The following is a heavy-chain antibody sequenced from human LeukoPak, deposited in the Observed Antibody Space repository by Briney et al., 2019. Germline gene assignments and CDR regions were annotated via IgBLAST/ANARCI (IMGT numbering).Heavy chain of an antibody. V-gene: IGHV3-21*06. Sequence: GGSLRLSCAASGFIFSDYSIHWVRQAPGKGLEWVSSISSGSTYKYFADSVKGRFTISRDNAKNTLNLQMNSLTGEDTGVYYCARDEYGDYVFDYWGQGSLVSVSS. CDR1: GFIFSDYS. CDR2: ISSGSTYK. D-gene: IGHD4-17*01. J-gene: IGHJ4*02. CDR3: ARDEYGDYVFDY.